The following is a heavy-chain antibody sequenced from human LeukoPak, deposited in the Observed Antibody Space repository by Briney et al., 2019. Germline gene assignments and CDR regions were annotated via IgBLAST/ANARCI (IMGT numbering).Heavy chain of an antibody. J-gene: IGHJ6*02. CDR3: ARIPYSYGYMWYYYGMDV. V-gene: IGHV4-34*01. CDR2: INHSGST. Sequence: SETLSLTCAVYGGSFSGYYWSWIRQPPGKGLEWIGEINHSGSTNYNPSLKSRVTISVDTSKNQFSLKLSSVTAVDTAVYYCARIPYSYGYMWYYYGMDVWGQGTTVTVSS. CDR1: GGSFSGYY. D-gene: IGHD5-18*01.